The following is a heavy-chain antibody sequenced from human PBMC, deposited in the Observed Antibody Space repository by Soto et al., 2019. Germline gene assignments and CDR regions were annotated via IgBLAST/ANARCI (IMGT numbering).Heavy chain of an antibody. Sequence: SETLSLTCTVSGGSISSYYWSWIRQPPGKGLEWIGYIYYSGSTNYNPSLKSRVTISVDTSKNQFSLKLSSVTAADTAVYYCASSNIAAAGFYYYGMDVWRRGTTVTVSS. D-gene: IGHD6-13*01. J-gene: IGHJ6*02. V-gene: IGHV4-59*01. CDR1: GGSISSYY. CDR2: IYYSGST. CDR3: ASSNIAAAGFYYYGMDV.